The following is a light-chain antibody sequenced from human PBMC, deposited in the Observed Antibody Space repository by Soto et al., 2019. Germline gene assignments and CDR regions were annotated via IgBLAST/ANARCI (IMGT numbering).Light chain of an antibody. CDR1: QSVGSTF. CDR3: QQYHTWPIT. Sequence: EIVLTQSPGTLSVSPGEIATLSCRASQSVGSTFLAWYQQKPGQAPRLLIYDTSTRATGVPTRFSGSRSGAEFTLTINSLQPDDFAIYYCQQYHTWPITFGGGTKVDIK. J-gene: IGKJ4*01. CDR2: DTS. V-gene: IGKV3-15*01.